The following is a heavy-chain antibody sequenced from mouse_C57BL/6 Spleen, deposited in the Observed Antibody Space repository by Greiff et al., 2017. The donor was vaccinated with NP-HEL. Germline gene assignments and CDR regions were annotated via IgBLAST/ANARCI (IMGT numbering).Heavy chain of an antibody. Sequence: QVQLQQPGAELVRPGSSVKLSCKASGYTFTSYWMHWVKQRPIQGLEWIGNIDPSDSETHYNQKFKDKATLTVDKSSSTAYMQLSSLTSEDSAIYYCARPDYYGNSPSFDYWGQGTTLTVSS. CDR2: IDPSDSET. CDR1: GYTFTSYW. J-gene: IGHJ2*01. V-gene: IGHV1-52*01. CDR3: ARPDYYGNSPSFDY. D-gene: IGHD1-1*01.